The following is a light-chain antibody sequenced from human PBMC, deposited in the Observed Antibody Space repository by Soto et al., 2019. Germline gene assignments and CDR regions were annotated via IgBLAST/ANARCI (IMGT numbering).Light chain of an antibody. Sequence: EIVLTQSPATLSLSPGERATLSCRASQSVSNSLAWYQHKVGQAPRLLIYDASNRATGIPARFSGSGSGTDFTLTISSLEPEDFAVYYCHQRSNWPLTFGGRTKVETK. CDR3: HQRSNWPLT. J-gene: IGKJ4*01. CDR1: QSVSNS. V-gene: IGKV3-11*01. CDR2: DAS.